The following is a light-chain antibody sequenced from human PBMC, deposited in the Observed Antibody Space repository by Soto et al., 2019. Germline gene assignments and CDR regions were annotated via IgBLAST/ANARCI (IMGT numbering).Light chain of an antibody. CDR2: AAS. CDR3: QQYDNLPFT. CDR1: QDISNY. Sequence: DIQMTQSPSSLSASVGDRVTITCQASQDISNYLNWYQQKPGKAPKLLIYAASNLESGVPSRFSGSGSGTAFTFTISSLQPGDIATYYCQQYDNLPFTFGPGTKVDIK. V-gene: IGKV1-33*01. J-gene: IGKJ3*01.